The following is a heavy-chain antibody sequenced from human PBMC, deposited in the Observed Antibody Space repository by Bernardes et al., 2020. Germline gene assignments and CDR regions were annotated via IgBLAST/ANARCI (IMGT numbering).Heavy chain of an antibody. D-gene: IGHD4-17*01. CDR2: IYYSGST. V-gene: IGHV4-39*01. Sequence: SETLSLTCTVSGGSISSSSYYWGWIRQPPGKGLEWIGSIYYSGSTYYNPSLKSRVTISVDTSKNQFSLKLSSVTAADTAVYYCARGTTVTDFDYWGQGTLVTVSS. CDR1: GGSISSSSYY. J-gene: IGHJ4*02. CDR3: ARGTTVTDFDY.